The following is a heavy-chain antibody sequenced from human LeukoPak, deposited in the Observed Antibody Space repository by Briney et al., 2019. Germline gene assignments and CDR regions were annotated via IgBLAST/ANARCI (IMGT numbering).Heavy chain of an antibody. D-gene: IGHD5-24*01. V-gene: IGHV4-39*01. CDR1: GGSISSSSYY. CDR2: IYYSGST. Sequence: PSETLSLTCTVSGGSISSSSYYWGWIRQPPGKGLEWIGSIYYSGSTYYNPSLKSRVTISVDTSKNQFSLKLSSVTAADTAVYYCASLLGMGDGYNYPDYWGQGTLVTVSS. CDR3: ASLLGMGDGYNYPDY. J-gene: IGHJ4*02.